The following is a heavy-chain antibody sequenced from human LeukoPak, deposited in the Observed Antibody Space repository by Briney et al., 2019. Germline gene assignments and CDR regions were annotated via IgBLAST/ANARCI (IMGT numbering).Heavy chain of an antibody. Sequence: GGSLRLSCAASGFNFNNYEMNWVRQAPGKGLEWVSYISSSGATIYYADSVKGRFTISRDNAKNSLSLQMNSLKADDTAVYYCAEWSGEGFDYWGQGTLVTVSS. CDR1: GFNFNNYE. CDR3: AEWSGEGFDY. D-gene: IGHD7-27*01. CDR2: ISSSGATI. J-gene: IGHJ4*02. V-gene: IGHV3-48*03.